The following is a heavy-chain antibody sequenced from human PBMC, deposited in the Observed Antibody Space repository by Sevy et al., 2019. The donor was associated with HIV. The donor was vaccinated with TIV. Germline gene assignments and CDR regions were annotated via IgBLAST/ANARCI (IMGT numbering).Heavy chain of an antibody. CDR3: ASKRGYNHGPFDY. D-gene: IGHD5-12*01. V-gene: IGHV4-30-4*02. CDR2: IHYTGGT. Sequence: SETLSLTCTVSGGSISNSDSYWCWIRQPPGKGLEWIGYIHYTGGTYYNPFLKSRVAMSVDTSEKQFSLKLSSMTEADTAVYYCASKRGYNHGPFDYWGQGTLVTVSS. CDR1: GGSISNSDSY. J-gene: IGHJ4*02.